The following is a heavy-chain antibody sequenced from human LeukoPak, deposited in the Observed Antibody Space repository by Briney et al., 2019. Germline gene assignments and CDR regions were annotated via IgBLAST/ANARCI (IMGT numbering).Heavy chain of an antibody. CDR3: ARGGSYGAYLDY. D-gene: IGHD1-26*01. V-gene: IGHV4-59*01. CDR2: IYYSGNT. Sequence: SETLSLTCTVSGGSISSYHWSWIRQPPGKGLEWIGYIYYSGNTNTYNPSLKSRATISLYTSRKYFSLELRSVTAADTAVYYCARGGSYGAYLDYWGQGALVIVSS. CDR1: GGSISSYH. J-gene: IGHJ4*02.